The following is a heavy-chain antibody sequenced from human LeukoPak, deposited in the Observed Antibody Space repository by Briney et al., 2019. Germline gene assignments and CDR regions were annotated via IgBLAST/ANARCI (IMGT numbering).Heavy chain of an antibody. CDR2: ISGSGVST. Sequence: QPGGSLRLSCAACGFTFSSCAMSWVRQAPGKGLEWVSGISGSGVSTYYADSVKGRFTISRDNSKNTLYLQMSSLRAEDTAVYYCAKIPQTTSVGYFDYWGQGNLVTVSS. D-gene: IGHD4-17*01. CDR3: AKIPQTTSVGYFDY. CDR1: GFTFSSCA. J-gene: IGHJ4*02. V-gene: IGHV3-23*01.